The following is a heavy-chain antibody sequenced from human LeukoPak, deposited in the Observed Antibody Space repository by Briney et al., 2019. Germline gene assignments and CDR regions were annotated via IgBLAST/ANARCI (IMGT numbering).Heavy chain of an antibody. CDR3: ARSLLTGTTPYYYYYMDV. CDR1: GFIVSSNY. Sequence: GGSLRLSCAASGFIVSSNYMYWVRQAPGKGLEWVSDIYSGGTTNYADSVKGRVTMSRDNSKDPLYLQMNSLRAEDTAVYYCARSLLTGTTPYYYYYMDVWGKGTTVTVSS. J-gene: IGHJ6*03. D-gene: IGHD1-7*01. V-gene: IGHV3-66*02. CDR2: IYSGGTT.